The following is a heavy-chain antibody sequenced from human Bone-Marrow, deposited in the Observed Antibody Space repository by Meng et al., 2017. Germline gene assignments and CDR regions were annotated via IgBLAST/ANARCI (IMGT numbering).Heavy chain of an antibody. CDR2: ISYDGSNK. CDR3: ARGLVDTATIYYFDY. D-gene: IGHD5-18*01. J-gene: IGHJ4*02. Sequence: GGSLRLSCAASGFTFSSYAMHWVRQAPGKGLEWVAVISYDGSNKYYADSVKGRFTISRDNSKNTLYLQMNSLRAEDTAVYYCARGLVDTATIYYFDYWGQGTLVTVSS. CDR1: GFTFSSYA. V-gene: IGHV3-30*01.